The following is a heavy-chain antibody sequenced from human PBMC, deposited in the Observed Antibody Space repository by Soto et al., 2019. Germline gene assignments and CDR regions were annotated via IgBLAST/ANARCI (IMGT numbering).Heavy chain of an antibody. D-gene: IGHD6-6*01. CDR1: GFFFNTYA. V-gene: IGHV3-23*01. Sequence: GGSLRLSCAASGFFFNTYAMRWVRQAPGTGLEWVSGISGTGGSTDYADSVKGRFTISRDNSKKMLYLQMNGLRVEDTAIYYWARPMGPSDAFDIWGQGTMVTVSS. CDR2: ISGTGGST. J-gene: IGHJ3*02. CDR3: ARPMGPSDAFDI.